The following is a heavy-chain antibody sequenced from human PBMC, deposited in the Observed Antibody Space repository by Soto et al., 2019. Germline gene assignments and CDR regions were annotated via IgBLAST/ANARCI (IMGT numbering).Heavy chain of an antibody. CDR1: GFSLSTNGVG. CDR3: VHKVLREAAFDY. Sequence: QITLTESGPTLLKPTQTLTLTCTFSGFSLSTNGVGVGWIRQPPGKALEWLALIYWDDDKLYSPSLKSSLSITKDTSKNQVVLTMTNMDPVDTATYYCVHKVLREAAFDYWGQGTLVTVSS. J-gene: IGHJ4*02. CDR2: IYWDDDK. V-gene: IGHV2-5*02. D-gene: IGHD3-10*01.